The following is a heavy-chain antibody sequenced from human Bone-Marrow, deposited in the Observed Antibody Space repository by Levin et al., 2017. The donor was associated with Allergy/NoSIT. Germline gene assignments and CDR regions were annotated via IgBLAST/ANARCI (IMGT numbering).Heavy chain of an antibody. J-gene: IGHJ4*02. Sequence: PGGSLRLSCAASGFTFSSYEMNWVRQAPGKGLEWVSYISSSGSTIYYADSVKGRFTISRDNAKNSLYLQMNSLRAEDTAVYYCAREPRYDILTGGFDYWGQGTLVTVSS. CDR3: AREPRYDILTGGFDY. D-gene: IGHD3-9*01. CDR2: ISSSGSTI. V-gene: IGHV3-48*03. CDR1: GFTFSSYE.